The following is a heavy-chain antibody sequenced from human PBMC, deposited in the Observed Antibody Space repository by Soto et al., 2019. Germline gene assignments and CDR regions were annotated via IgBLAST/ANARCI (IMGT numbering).Heavy chain of an antibody. CDR2: ISGSGGST. D-gene: IGHD5-18*01. CDR3: ARSGYSYGYVVGYYYYGMDV. V-gene: IGHV3-23*01. Sequence: GSLRLSCAASGFTFSSYAMSWVRQAPGKGLEWVSAISGSGGSTYYADSVKGRFTISRDNSKNTLYLQMNSLRAEDTAVYYCARSGYSYGYVVGYYYYGMDVWGQGTTVTVSS. CDR1: GFTFSSYA. J-gene: IGHJ6*02.